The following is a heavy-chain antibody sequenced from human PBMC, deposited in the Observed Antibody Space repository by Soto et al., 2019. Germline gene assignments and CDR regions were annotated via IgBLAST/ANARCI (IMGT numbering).Heavy chain of an antibody. Sequence: SQTLPLTCAISGDSLSSNSAAWNWIRQSPSRGLEWLGRTYYRSKWYNDYALSVKSRITVTPDTSKNQFSLQLNSVTPEDTAVYYCARGRASNRGDWSDPWGQGTQVTVSS. CDR1: GDSLSSNSAA. CDR2: TYYRSKWYN. J-gene: IGHJ5*02. CDR3: ARGRASNRGDWSDP. D-gene: IGHD2-21*01. V-gene: IGHV6-1*01.